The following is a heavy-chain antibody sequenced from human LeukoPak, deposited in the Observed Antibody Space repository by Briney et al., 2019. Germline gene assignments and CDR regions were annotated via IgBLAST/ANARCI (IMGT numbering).Heavy chain of an antibody. CDR1: GFTLSSHP. D-gene: IGHD1-1*01. Sequence: GGSLTHSCGASGFTLSSHPMICPRQPPGKGLEWVGAISGSGGSTYYADSVKGRFTISRDNSKNTLYLQMNSLRAEDTAVEYCAKNKDWNDEELDYWGQGTLVTVSS. CDR2: ISGSGGST. V-gene: IGHV3-23*01. CDR3: AKNKDWNDEELDY. J-gene: IGHJ4*02.